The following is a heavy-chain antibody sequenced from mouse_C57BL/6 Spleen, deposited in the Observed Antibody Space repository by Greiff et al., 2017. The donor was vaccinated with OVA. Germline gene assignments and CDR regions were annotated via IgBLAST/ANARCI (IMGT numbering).Heavy chain of an antibody. CDR1: GFTFTDYY. Sequence: EVKLMESGGGLVQPGGSLSLSCAASGFTFTDYYMSWVRQPPGKALEWLGFIRNKANGYTTEYSASVKGRFTISRDNSQSILYLQMNALRAEDSATYYCARYRAGKDPWFAYWGQGTLVTVSA. D-gene: IGHD4-1*01. J-gene: IGHJ3*01. CDR2: IRNKANGYTT. V-gene: IGHV7-3*01. CDR3: ARYRAGKDPWFAY.